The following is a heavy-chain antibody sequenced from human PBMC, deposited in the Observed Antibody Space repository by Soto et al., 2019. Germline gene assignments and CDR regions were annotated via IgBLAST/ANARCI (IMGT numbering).Heavy chain of an antibody. D-gene: IGHD1-1*01. CDR3: ARGTFPLGYYYYYMDV. V-gene: IGHV3-13*01. CDR1: GFTFSSYD. Sequence: GESLKISCAASGFTFSSYDMHWVRQATGKGLEWVSAIGTAGDTYYPGSVKGRFTISRENAKNSLYLQMNSLRAGDTAVYYCARGTFPLGYYYYYMDVWGKGTTVTVSS. CDR2: IGTAGDT. J-gene: IGHJ6*03.